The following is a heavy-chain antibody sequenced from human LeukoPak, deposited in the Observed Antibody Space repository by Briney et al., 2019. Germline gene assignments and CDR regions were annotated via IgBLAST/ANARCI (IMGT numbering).Heavy chain of an antibody. CDR1: GFIFSSHW. Sequence: PGGSLRLSCAASGFIFSSHWMTWVRQAPGKGLEFVASIKQGGSEKYYADSVKGRFTVSRDNAKNSLNLQMNSLSAGDTAVYYCARGPNHGDRVDYLDSWGQGTKVTVSS. V-gene: IGHV3-7*01. CDR2: IKQGGSEK. D-gene: IGHD4-17*01. J-gene: IGHJ4*02. CDR3: ARGPNHGDRVDYLDS.